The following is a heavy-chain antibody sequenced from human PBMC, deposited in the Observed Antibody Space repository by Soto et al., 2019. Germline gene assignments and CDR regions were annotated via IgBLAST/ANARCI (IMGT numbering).Heavy chain of an antibody. CDR1: GGSISSYY. J-gene: IGHJ3*01. D-gene: IGHD4-17*01. V-gene: IGHV4-59*01. CDR2: IYYSGST. Sequence: QVQLQESGPGLVKPSETLSLTCTVSGGSISSYYWSWIRQPPGKGLEWIGYIYYSGSTNYNPSLKSRVTISADTSKNQFSLKLSSVTAADTAVYYCARQYGDYVRGAFDFWVQGTMVTVSS. CDR3: ARQYGDYVRGAFDF.